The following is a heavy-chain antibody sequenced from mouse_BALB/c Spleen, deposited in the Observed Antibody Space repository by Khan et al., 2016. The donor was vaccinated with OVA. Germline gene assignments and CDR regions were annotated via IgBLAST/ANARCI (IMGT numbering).Heavy chain of an antibody. CDR2: INPSNGYT. D-gene: IGHD2-14*01. CDR1: GYTFTSYT. CDR3: VRDGAYHRDDGWFAY. J-gene: IGHJ3*01. V-gene: IGHV1-4*01. Sequence: QVQLKESGAELARPGASVKMSCKASGYTFTSYTIHWIKLRPGQGLEWIGFINPSNGYTNYNQKFKDNATLTADKSSTTVYMQLSSLTSDDSAVYNCVRDGAYHRDDGWFAYWGQGTLVTVAA.